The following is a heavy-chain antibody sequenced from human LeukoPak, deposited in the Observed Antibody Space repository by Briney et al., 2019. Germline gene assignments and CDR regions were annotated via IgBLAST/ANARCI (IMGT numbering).Heavy chain of an antibody. J-gene: IGHJ6*02. Sequence: GASVKVSCKASGGTFSSYAISWVRQAPGQGLEWMGRIIPILGIANYAQKFQGRVTITADKSTSTAYMELSSLRSEDTAVYYCARALPSGVYYGMDVWGHGTTVTVSS. CDR1: GGTFSSYA. CDR2: IIPILGIA. D-gene: IGHD1-26*01. CDR3: ARALPSGVYYGMDV. V-gene: IGHV1-69*04.